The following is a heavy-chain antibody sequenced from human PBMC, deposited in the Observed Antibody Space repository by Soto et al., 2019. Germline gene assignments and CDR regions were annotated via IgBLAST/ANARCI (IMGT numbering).Heavy chain of an antibody. CDR2: IGGTDGDSDGVP. V-gene: IGHV3-23*01. D-gene: IGHD7-27*01. CDR3: VKRGRNWGAFDF. CDR1: GFILNNYA. Sequence: VQLLESGGELVQPGGSLRLSCVASGFILNNYAMSWVRKAPGKGLEWVSTIGGTDGDSDGVPWYEDSVKGRFTIARDSSANTLFLHMDNFRAEFSALYYCVKRGRNWGAFDFWGQGTTVVVSS. J-gene: IGHJ3*01.